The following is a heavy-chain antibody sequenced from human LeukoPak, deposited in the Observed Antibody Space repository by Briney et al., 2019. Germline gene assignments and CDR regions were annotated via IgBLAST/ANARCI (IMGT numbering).Heavy chain of an antibody. CDR3: ARGGIVGATFVAFDI. V-gene: IGHV1-69*04. Sequence: SVKVSCKASGGTFSSYAIRWVRQAPGQGLEWMGRIIPILGIANYAQKFQGRVTITADKSTSTAYMELSSLRSEDTAVYYCARGGIVGATFVAFDIWGQGTMVTVSS. CDR1: GGTFSSYA. D-gene: IGHD1-26*01. CDR2: IIPILGIA. J-gene: IGHJ3*02.